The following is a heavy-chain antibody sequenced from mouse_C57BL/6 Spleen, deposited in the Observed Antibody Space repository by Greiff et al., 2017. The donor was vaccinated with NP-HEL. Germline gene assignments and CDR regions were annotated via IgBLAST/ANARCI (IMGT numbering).Heavy chain of an antibody. Sequence: SGPELVKPGASVKISCKASGYAFSSSWMNWVKQRPGKGLEWIGRIYPGDGDTNYNGKFKGKATLTADKSSSTAYMQLSSLTSEDSAVYFCARAGTDFDYWGQGTTLTVSS. CDR2: IYPGDGDT. J-gene: IGHJ2*01. V-gene: IGHV1-82*01. CDR3: ARAGTDFDY. CDR1: GYAFSSSW. D-gene: IGHD3-3*01.